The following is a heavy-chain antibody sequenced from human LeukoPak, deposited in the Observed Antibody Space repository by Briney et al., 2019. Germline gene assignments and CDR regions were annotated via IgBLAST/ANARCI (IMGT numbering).Heavy chain of an antibody. J-gene: IGHJ4*02. D-gene: IGHD2-2*02. Sequence: PGGSLRLSCAASGFTFSSYSMNWVRQAPGKGLEWVSSISSSSSYIYYADSVKGRFTISRDNAKNSLYLQMNSLRAEDTAVYYCARMGLYRGAYFDYWGQGTLVTVSS. CDR1: GFTFSSYS. V-gene: IGHV3-21*01. CDR3: ARMGLYRGAYFDY. CDR2: ISSSSSYI.